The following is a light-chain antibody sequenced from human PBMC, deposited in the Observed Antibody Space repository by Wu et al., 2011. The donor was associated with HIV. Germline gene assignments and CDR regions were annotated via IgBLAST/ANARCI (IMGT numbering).Light chain of an antibody. V-gene: IGKV3-20*01. Sequence: EIVLTQSPGTVSLSPGERATLSCRASQTVSKSNLAWYQQKPGQAPRLLIYGASNRATGVPDRFSGRGFGTDFSLIISSLEPEDFAVYFCHQSGSSPLTFGQGTRVEVK. CDR2: GAS. CDR3: HQSGSSPLT. J-gene: IGKJ1*01. CDR1: QTVSKSN.